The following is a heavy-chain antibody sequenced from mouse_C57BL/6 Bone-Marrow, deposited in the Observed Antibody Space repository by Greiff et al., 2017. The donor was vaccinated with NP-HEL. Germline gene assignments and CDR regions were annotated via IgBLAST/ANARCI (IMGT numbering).Heavy chain of an antibody. CDR1: GYTFTSYW. V-gene: IGHV1-5*01. D-gene: IGHD2-4*01. J-gene: IGHJ3*01. CDR2: IYPGNSDT. CDR3: TRSGDYDWFAY. Sequence: EVQLQQSGTVLARPGASVKMSCKTSGYTFTSYWMHWVKQRPGQGLEWIGAIYPGNSDTSYNQKFKGKAKLTAVTSASTAYMALSSLTNEDSAVYYCTRSGDYDWFAYWGQGTLVTVSA.